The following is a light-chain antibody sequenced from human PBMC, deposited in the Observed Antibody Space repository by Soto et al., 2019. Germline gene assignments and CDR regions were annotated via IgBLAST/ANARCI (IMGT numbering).Light chain of an antibody. CDR2: DAS. V-gene: IGKV1-5*01. CDR1: QSISAW. J-gene: IGKJ1*01. Sequence: DIQMTQSPSTLSATAGDRVTITCRASQSISAWLAWYQQKPGKAPKLLIYDASNLESRVPSRFSGSGSGTEFTLTISNLQPDDFATYYCHQYEHYWTFGQGTQVEIK. CDR3: HQYEHYWT.